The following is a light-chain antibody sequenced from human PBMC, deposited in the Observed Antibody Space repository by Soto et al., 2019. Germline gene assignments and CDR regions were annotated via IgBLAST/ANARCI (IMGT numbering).Light chain of an antibody. J-gene: IGKJ2*01. CDR3: LQHSDYPFT. CDR2: SAS. CDR1: QGIRDA. Sequence: DIQMTQSPSSLSASVGDRVTITCRASQGIRDALGWYQQKPGKVPKRLIYSASSLQNGVPSRFSGSGSETVFTLTISSLQTEDFATYFCLQHSDYPFTFGQWTRLEI. V-gene: IGKV1-17*01.